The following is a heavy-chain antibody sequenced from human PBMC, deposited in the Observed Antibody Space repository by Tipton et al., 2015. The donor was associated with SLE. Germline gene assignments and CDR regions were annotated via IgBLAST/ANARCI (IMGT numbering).Heavy chain of an antibody. CDR2: ICYDGNT. J-gene: IGHJ4*02. Sequence: TLSLTCTVSGASISTSGYCWSWIRQPPGKGLEWIGSICYDGNTNYNPSLKSRVTISVDTSKNQFSLKLSSVTVADTAVYYCARNKLLWFGEGNFWGQGTLVTVSS. CDR3: ARNKLLWFGEGNF. V-gene: IGHV4-39*01. CDR1: GASISTSGYC. D-gene: IGHD3-10*01.